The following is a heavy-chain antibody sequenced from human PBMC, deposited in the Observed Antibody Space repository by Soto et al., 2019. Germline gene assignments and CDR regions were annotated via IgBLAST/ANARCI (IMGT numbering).Heavy chain of an antibody. V-gene: IGHV1-69*04. CDR1: GGTFSSYT. CDR3: ARESYGYSGYDDY. Sequence: ASVKVSCKASGGTFSSYTISWVRQAPGQGLEWMGRIIPSLGITNYAQKFQGRVTMTRDTSTSTVYMELSSLRSDDTAVYYCARESYGYSGYDDYWGQGTLVTVSS. D-gene: IGHD5-12*01. CDR2: IIPSLGIT. J-gene: IGHJ4*02.